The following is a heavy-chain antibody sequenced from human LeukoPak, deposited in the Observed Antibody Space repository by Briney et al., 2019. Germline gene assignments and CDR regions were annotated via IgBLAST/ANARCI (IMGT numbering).Heavy chain of an antibody. CDR3: ARRRALGTTVVTWYFEY. V-gene: IGHV5-51*01. CDR2: IYPGDSDT. Sequence: GESLKISCKGSGYNFGSYWIGWVRQMPGRGLEWMGMIYPGDSDTRYSPSFQGQVTISADKSINIAYLQWSSLKASDTAMYYCARRRALGTTVVTWYFEYWGQGTLVTVSS. D-gene: IGHD4-23*01. J-gene: IGHJ4*02. CDR1: GYNFGSYW.